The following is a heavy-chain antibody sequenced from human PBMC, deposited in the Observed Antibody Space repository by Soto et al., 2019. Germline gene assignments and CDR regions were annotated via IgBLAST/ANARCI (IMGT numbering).Heavy chain of an antibody. CDR1: GGSISSSSYY. Sequence: SETLSLTCTVSGGSISSSSYYWGWIRQPPGKGLEWIGSIYYSGSTYYNPSLKSRVTISVDTSKNQFSLKLSSVTAADTAVYYCVGNIAARLDFDHWGQGTLVTVSS. D-gene: IGHD6-6*01. CDR2: IYYSGST. J-gene: IGHJ4*02. CDR3: VGNIAARLDFDH. V-gene: IGHV4-39*01.